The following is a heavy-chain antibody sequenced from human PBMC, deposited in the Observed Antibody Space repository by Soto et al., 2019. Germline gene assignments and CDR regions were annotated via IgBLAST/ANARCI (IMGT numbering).Heavy chain of an antibody. Sequence: QVQLVESGGGVVQPGRSLRLSCAASGFTFSSYAMHWVRQAPGKGLEWVAVISYDGSNKYYADSVKGRFTISRDNSKNTLYLQMNSLRSEDTAGYYCARGFSEGYYDSSGSVFFDYWGQGTLVTVSS. CDR3: ARGFSEGYYDSSGSVFFDY. D-gene: IGHD3-22*01. V-gene: IGHV3-30-3*01. CDR1: GFTFSSYA. CDR2: ISYDGSNK. J-gene: IGHJ4*02.